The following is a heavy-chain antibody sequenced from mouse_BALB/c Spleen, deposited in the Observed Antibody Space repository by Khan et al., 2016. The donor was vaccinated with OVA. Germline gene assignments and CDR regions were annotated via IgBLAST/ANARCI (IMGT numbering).Heavy chain of an antibody. CDR2: IDPANGNT. CDR3: ARINA. CDR1: GFSIKNTY. J-gene: IGHJ2*01. V-gene: IGHV14-3*02. Sequence: VQLKESGPGLVKPWPSVSLSCTASGFSIKNTYMHWVNQRPEQGLEWLGRIDPANGNTKYDPQLQGKATITADTSSNTAYLQLSSLTSEDTAVYCCARINAWGQGTTLTVSS.